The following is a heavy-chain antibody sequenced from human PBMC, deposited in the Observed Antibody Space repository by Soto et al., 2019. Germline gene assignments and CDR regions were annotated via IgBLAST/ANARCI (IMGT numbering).Heavy chain of an antibody. J-gene: IGHJ6*02. Sequence: QVQLVESGGGVVQPGRSLRLSCAASGFTFSSYAMHWVRQAPGKGLEWVAVISYDGSNKYYADSVKGRFTISRDNSKNPLYLPMNSLSAEDTAVYYCARELVGATTYYYYGMDVWGQGPTVTVSS. CDR2: ISYDGSNK. CDR1: GFTFSSYA. V-gene: IGHV3-30-3*01. CDR3: ARELVGATTYYYYGMDV. D-gene: IGHD1-26*01.